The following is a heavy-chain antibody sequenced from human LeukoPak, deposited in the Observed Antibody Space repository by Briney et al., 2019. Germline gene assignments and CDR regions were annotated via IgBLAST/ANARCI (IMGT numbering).Heavy chain of an antibody. J-gene: IGHJ3*02. CDR2: INHSGST. CDR3: ARGVGNIVVVIAPYFRPAFDI. CDR1: GGSFSGCY. D-gene: IGHD2-21*01. Sequence: SETLSLTCAVYGGSFSGCYWSWIRQPPGKGLEWIGEINHSGSTNYNPSLKSRVTISVDTSKNQFSLKLSSVTAADTAVYYCARGVGNIVVVIAPYFRPAFDIWGQGTMVTVSS. V-gene: IGHV4-34*01.